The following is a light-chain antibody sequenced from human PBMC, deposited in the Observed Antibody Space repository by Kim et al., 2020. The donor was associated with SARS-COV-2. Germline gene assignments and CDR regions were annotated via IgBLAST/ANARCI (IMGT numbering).Light chain of an antibody. CDR2: DDS. CDR3: QVWDSSSDHVV. Sequence: APRKTGSITCGGNNIGSKSVHWYQQKPGQAPVLVVYDDSDRPSGIPERFSGSNSGNTATLTISRVEAGDEADYYCQVWDSSSDHVVFGGGTQLTVL. CDR1: NIGSKS. J-gene: IGLJ2*01. V-gene: IGLV3-21*03.